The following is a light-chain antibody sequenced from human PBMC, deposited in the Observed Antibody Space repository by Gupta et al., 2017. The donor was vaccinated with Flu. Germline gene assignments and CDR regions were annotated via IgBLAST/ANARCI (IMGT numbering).Light chain of an antibody. J-gene: IGKJ2*01. Sequence: LREPGKAPTLLIYSVSDLQSAVLPRFSGSGSGSEFTFTISSLQPEDFATYYCQQSYSTPYTFGQGTKLEIQ. V-gene: IGKV1-39*01. CDR3: QQSYSTPYT. CDR2: SVS.